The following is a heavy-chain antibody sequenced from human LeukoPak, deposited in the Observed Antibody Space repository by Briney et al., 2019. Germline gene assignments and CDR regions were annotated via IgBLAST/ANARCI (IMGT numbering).Heavy chain of an antibody. D-gene: IGHD3-22*01. Sequence: PGGSLRLSCAASGFTFSSYGMHWVRQAPGKGLGWAAVISYDGSNKYYADSVKGRFTISRDNSKNTLYLQMNSLRAEDTAVYYCAKDRITMIVAPYYYGMDVWGQGTTVTVSS. CDR3: AKDRITMIVAPYYYGMDV. V-gene: IGHV3-30*18. J-gene: IGHJ6*02. CDR2: ISYDGSNK. CDR1: GFTFSSYG.